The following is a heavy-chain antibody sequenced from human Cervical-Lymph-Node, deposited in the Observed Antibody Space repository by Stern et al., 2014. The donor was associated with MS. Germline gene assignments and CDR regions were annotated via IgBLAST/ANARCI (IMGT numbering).Heavy chain of an antibody. CDR3: AKGYGTGIYYGLDI. V-gene: IGHV3-9*01. J-gene: IGHJ6*02. D-gene: IGHD3-10*01. Sequence: EVQLVESGGGLVQPGRSLRLSCAASGFTVDDYAMHWVRQAPGKGLEGVSGISWNSGSIGYADSVKGRFTISRDNAKNSLYLQMNSLRAEDTALYYCAKGYGTGIYYGLDIWGQGTTVTVSS. CDR1: GFTVDDYA. CDR2: ISWNSGSI.